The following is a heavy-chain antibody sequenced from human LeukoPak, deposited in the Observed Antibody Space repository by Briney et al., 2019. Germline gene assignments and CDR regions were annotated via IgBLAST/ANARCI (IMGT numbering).Heavy chain of an antibody. CDR3: ARGHRWFGELYEQ. V-gene: IGHV4-34*01. J-gene: IGHJ4*02. Sequence: SETLSLTCAVYGGSFSGYYWSWIRQPPGKGLEWIGEINHSGSTNYNPSLRSRGTISVDTSKNQFSLKLSSVTAADTAVYYCARGHRWFGELYEQWGQGTLVTVSS. D-gene: IGHD3-10*01. CDR2: INHSGST. CDR1: GGSFSGYY.